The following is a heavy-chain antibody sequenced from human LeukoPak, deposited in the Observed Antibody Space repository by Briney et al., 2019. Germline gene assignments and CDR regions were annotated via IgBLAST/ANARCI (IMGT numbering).Heavy chain of an antibody. D-gene: IGHD3-22*01. V-gene: IGHV1-2*06. J-gene: IGHJ4*02. CDR2: INPNSGGT. CDR1: GYTFTGYY. Sequence: ASVKVSCKASGYTFTGYYMHWVRQAPGQGLEWMGRINPNSGGTNYAQKFQGRVTMTRDTSISTAYMELSRLRSDDTAVYYCARAETGTYYYGSSGSFDYWGQGTLVTVSS. CDR3: ARAETGTYYYGSSGSFDY.